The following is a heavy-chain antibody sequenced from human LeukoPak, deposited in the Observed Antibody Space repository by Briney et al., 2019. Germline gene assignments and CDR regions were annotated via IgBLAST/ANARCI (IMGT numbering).Heavy chain of an antibody. D-gene: IGHD3-16*01. CDR1: GGSFSGYY. J-gene: IGHJ4*02. V-gene: IGHV4-34*01. Sequence: SETLSLTCAVYGGSFSGYYWSWIRQPPGKGLEWIGEINHSGSTNYNPSLKSRVTISVDTSKNQFSLKLSSVTAAETAVYYCARAGGTGAFDYWGQGTLVTVSS. CDR3: ARAGGTGAFDY. CDR2: INHSGST.